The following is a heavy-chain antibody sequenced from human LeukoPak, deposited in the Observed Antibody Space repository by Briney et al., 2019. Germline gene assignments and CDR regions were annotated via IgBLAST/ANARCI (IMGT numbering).Heavy chain of an antibody. V-gene: IGHV1-18*01. D-gene: IGHD3-10*01. CDR3: ARGSITMVRGDPDYYFDY. CDR1: GYTFTSYG. Sequence: ASVKVSCKASGYTFTSYGISWVRQAPGQGLEWMGWISAYNGNTDYAQKLQGRVTMTTDTSTSTAYMELSSLRSEDTAVYYCARGSITMVRGDPDYYFDYWGQGTLVTVSS. J-gene: IGHJ4*02. CDR2: ISAYNGNT.